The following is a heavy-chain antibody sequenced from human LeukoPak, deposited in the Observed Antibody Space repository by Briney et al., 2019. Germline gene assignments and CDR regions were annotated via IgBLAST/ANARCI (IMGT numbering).Heavy chain of an antibody. CDR1: GFPFSSYS. V-gene: IGHV3-21*01. CDR3: ARAPYCTNGVCLKNWFDP. CDR2: ISSSSSSYI. Sequence: GGSLRLSFAASGFPFSSYSMNWVRQAPGNGLEWVSSISSSSSSYIYYADSVKGRFTISRDNAKNSLYLQMNSLRAEDTAVYYCARAPYCTNGVCLKNWFDPWGQGTLVTVSS. D-gene: IGHD2-8*01. J-gene: IGHJ5*02.